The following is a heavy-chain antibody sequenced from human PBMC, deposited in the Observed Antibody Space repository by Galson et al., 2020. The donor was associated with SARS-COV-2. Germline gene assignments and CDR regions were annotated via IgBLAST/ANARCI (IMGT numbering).Heavy chain of an antibody. CDR3: ARGGSDPPYFDH. J-gene: IGHJ4*02. CDR1: GGSISSGGYF. V-gene: IGHV4-31*03. D-gene: IGHD3-10*01. Sequence: ETSETLSLTCTVSGGSISSGGYFWTWIRQHPGKGLEWIGSIYYTGNTYYNPSLKSRLTISVDTSKNQFSLRLSSVTAADPAVYYCARGGSDPPYFDHWGQGSLVTVSA. CDR2: IYYTGNT.